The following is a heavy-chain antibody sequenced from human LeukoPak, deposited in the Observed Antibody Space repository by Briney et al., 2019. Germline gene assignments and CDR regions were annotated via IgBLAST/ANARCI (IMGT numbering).Heavy chain of an antibody. J-gene: IGHJ4*02. CDR2: ISSSSSYI. D-gene: IGHD6-13*01. CDR1: GFTFSSYS. Sequence: GGSLRLSCAASGFTFSSYSMNWVRQAPGKGLEWVSSISSSSSYIYYADSVKGRFTISRDNAKNSLYLRMNSLRAEDTAVYYCARVPIAAAGRGTFDYWGQGTLVTVSS. CDR3: ARVPIAAAGRGTFDY. V-gene: IGHV3-21*01.